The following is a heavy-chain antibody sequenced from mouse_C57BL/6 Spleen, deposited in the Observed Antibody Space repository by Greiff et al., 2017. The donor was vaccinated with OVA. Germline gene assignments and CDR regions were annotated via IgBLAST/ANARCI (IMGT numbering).Heavy chain of an antibody. Sequence: QVQLQQPGAELVKPGASVKLSCKASGYTFTSYWMHWVKQRPGQGLEWIGMIHPNSGSTNYNEKFKSKATLTVYKSSSTAYMQLSSLTSEDSAVYYCARWGDYDGDYFDYWGQGTTLTVSS. CDR2: IHPNSGST. CDR1: GYTFTSYW. CDR3: ARWGDYDGDYFDY. V-gene: IGHV1-64*01. J-gene: IGHJ2*01. D-gene: IGHD2-4*01.